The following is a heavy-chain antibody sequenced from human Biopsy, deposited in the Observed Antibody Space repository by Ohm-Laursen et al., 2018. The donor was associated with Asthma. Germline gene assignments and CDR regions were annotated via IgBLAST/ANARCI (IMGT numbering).Heavy chain of an antibody. CDR3: AGGPEWSGLDI. J-gene: IGHJ6*02. V-gene: IGHV4-34*01. Sequence: SETLSLTCSMYGLSSSAYYWTWIRQTPGKGLEWIGESGHRGNTNTNATLKSRVTISKAKSANEFSLKMKSVTAADTAIYYCAGGPEWSGLDIWGQGTTVTVSS. D-gene: IGHD3-3*01. CDR2: SGHRGNT. CDR1: GLSSSAYY.